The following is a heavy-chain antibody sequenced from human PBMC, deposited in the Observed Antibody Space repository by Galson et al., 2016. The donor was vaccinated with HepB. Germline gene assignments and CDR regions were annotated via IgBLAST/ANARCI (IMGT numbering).Heavy chain of an antibody. CDR2: ISYDGSYK. CDR3: AREVVPAANGYYYYCGMDV. V-gene: IGHV3-30-3*01. Sequence: SLRLSCAASGFTFSSYAMHWVRQAPGKGLEWVAVISYDGSYKYYADSVKGRFTISRDNSKNTLYLQMNSLRAEDTAVYYCAREVVPAANGYYYYCGMDVWGQGTTVTVSS. J-gene: IGHJ6*02. CDR1: GFTFSSYA. D-gene: IGHD2-2*01.